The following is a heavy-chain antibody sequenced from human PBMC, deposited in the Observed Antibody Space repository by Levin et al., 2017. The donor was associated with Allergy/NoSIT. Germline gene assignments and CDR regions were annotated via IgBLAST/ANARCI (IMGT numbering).Heavy chain of an antibody. CDR3: ARDVFGRWELRFDY. CDR1: GFTFSSYA. Sequence: PGGSLRLSCAASGFTFSSYAMHWVRQAPGKGLEWVAVISYDGTNKHYADSVKGRFTISRDNSKNTLYLQMNSLRAEDTAVYYCARDVFGRWELRFDYWGQGTLVTVSS. D-gene: IGHD1-26*01. CDR2: ISYDGTNK. V-gene: IGHV3-30-3*01. J-gene: IGHJ4*02.